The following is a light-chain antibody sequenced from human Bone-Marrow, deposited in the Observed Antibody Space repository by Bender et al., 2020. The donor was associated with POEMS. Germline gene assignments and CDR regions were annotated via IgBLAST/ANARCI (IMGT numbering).Light chain of an antibody. CDR1: SSNIGPDY. Sequence: QSVLTQPPSVSGAPGQRVTISCTGSSSNIGPDYVHWYQQISGLAPKLLIYRNNQRPSGVPDRFSASNSGNTATLTISTVEAGDEADYYCQVWDSNSDHPVFGGGTKLTVL. J-gene: IGLJ2*01. CDR3: QVWDSNSDHPV. V-gene: IGLV1-47*01. CDR2: RNN.